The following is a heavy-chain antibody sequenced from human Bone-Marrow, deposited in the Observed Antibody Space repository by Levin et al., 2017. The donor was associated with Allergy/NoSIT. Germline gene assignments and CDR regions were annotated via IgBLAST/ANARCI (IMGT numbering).Heavy chain of an antibody. D-gene: IGHD5-24*01. J-gene: IGHJ6*03. CDR1: GVSITSGNYY. Sequence: SCTVSGVSITSGNYYWSWIRQPAGKGLEWIGHIYTSWNTNYNPSLKSRVTISVDTSKNQFSLKLRSVTAADTAVYYCARVLQYYYYYMDVWGKGTTVTVSS. V-gene: IGHV4-61*09. CDR3: ARVLQYYYYYMDV. CDR2: IYTSWNT.